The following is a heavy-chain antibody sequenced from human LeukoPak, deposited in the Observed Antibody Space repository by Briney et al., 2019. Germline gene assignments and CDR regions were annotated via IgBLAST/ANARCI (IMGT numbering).Heavy chain of an antibody. D-gene: IGHD3-22*01. CDR3: ARVLDYYDSSGYYNWFDP. V-gene: IGHV4-34*01. CDR1: GGSFSGYY. J-gene: IGHJ5*02. Sequence: SETLSLTCAVYGGSFSGYYWIWIRQPPGKGLEWIGEINHSGSTNYNPSLKSRVTISVDTSKNQFSLKLSSVTAADTAVYYCARVLDYYDSSGYYNWFDPWGQGTLVTVSS. CDR2: INHSGST.